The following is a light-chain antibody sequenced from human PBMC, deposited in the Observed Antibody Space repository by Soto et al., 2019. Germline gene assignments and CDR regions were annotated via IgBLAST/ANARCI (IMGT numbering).Light chain of an antibody. CDR3: QTWGTGILGHWHSV. CDR2: LNADGSH. Sequence: QPVLTQSPSASASLGASVKLTCTLSSGHSSYAVAWHQQLPEKGPRYFMKLNADGSHTKGDGIPDRFSGSSSGAERYLTISSLQSEANYPSQTWGTGILGHWHSVFGGGTKLTVL. CDR1: SGHSSYA. V-gene: IGLV4-69*01. J-gene: IGLJ3*02.